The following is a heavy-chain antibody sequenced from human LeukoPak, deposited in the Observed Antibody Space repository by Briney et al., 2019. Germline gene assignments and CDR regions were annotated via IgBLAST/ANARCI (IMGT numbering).Heavy chain of an antibody. V-gene: IGHV3-23*01. CDR3: AKVFTARDKYCSSTSCYFDAFDI. CDR2: ISGSGGST. CDR1: GFTFSSYA. J-gene: IGHJ3*02. D-gene: IGHD2-2*01. Sequence: GGSLRLSCAASGFTFSSYAMSWVRQAPGKGLEWVSAISGSGGSTYYADSVKGRFTISRDNSKNTLYLQMNSLRAEDTAVYYCAKVFTARDKYCSSTSCYFDAFDIWGQGTMVTVSS.